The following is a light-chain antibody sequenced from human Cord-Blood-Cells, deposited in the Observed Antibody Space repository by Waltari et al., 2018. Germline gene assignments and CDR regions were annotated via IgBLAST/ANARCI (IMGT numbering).Light chain of an antibody. V-gene: IGKV1-5*03. CDR1: QSISSW. CDR3: QQYNSYNT. CDR2: KAS. Sequence: DIQITQSPSTLSASVGDRVTTTCRASQSISSWLAWYQQKPGKAPKLLIYKASSLESGVPSRFSGSGSGTEFTLTISSLQPDDFATYYCQQYNSYNTFGQGTKLEIK. J-gene: IGKJ2*01.